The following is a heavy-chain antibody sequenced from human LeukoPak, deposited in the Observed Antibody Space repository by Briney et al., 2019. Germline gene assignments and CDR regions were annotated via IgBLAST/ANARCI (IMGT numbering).Heavy chain of an antibody. Sequence: ASVKVSCKASGYTFTSSYIHWVRQAPGQGLEWMGWINPNSGGTNYAQKFQGWVTMTRDTSISTAYMELSRLRSDDTAVYYCARMDGSQWEPEEYYFDYWGQGTPVTVSS. CDR1: GYTFTSSY. J-gene: IGHJ4*02. CDR2: INPNSGGT. D-gene: IGHD1-26*01. CDR3: ARMDGSQWEPEEYYFDY. V-gene: IGHV1-2*04.